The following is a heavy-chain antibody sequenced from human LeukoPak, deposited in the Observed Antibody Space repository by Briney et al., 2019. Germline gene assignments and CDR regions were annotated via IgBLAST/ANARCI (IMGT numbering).Heavy chain of an antibody. CDR1: GYTFTSYG. CDR3: ARDRLSIAAAGSDY. D-gene: IGHD6-13*01. V-gene: IGHV1-18*01. J-gene: IGHJ4*02. Sequence: AAVKVTCKASGYTFTSYGISWVRQAPGQGLEWMGWISAYNGNANYAQKLQGRVAMTTDTSTSTAYIELRSLRSDDTAVYYCARDRLSIAAAGSDYWGQGALV. CDR2: ISAYNGNA.